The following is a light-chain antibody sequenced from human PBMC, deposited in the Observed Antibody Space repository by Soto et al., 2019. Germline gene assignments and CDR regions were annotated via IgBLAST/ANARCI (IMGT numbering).Light chain of an antibody. J-gene: IGLJ1*01. CDR2: SDN. V-gene: IGLV1-44*01. CDR3: AAWDDTLKRDV. CDR1: NSNIGSNT. Sequence: QSVLTQPPSASGTPGQRVTISCSGSNSNIGSNTVNWYQQLPGTAPKLLIYSDNQRPSGVPDRFSGSKSGTSASLAISGLQSEDESDYYCAAWDDTLKRDVFGTGTKLTVL.